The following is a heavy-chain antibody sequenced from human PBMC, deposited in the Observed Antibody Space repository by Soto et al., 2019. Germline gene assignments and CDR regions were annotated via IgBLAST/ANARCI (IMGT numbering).Heavy chain of an antibody. CDR3: AREPEWI. V-gene: IGHV4-39*01. CDR1: GASISRSSYH. D-gene: IGHD3-3*01. CDR2: IFYSGTT. J-gene: IGHJ3*02. Sequence: SETLSLTCSVSGASISRSSYHWVWIRQSPGKGLEWIGSIFYSGTTYYNASLKSRVTIPVDTSKNQFSLKLNSVTAADTAVYYCAREPEWIWGRGTMVTVSS.